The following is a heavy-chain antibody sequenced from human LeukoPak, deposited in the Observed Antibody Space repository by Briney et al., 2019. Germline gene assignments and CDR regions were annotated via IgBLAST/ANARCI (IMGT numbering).Heavy chain of an antibody. Sequence: GGSLRLSCAVSGFSLSNYGIHWVRQAPGKGLEWISVVSGSGNTIYYADSVKGRFTISRDPSKKTVFLQMNSLRAEDTAVYYCAKGQNVVVVATPLDSWGQGTPVTVSP. V-gene: IGHV3-23*01. CDR2: VSGSGNTI. CDR3: AKGQNVVVVATPLDS. CDR1: GFSLSNYG. D-gene: IGHD2-15*01. J-gene: IGHJ4*02.